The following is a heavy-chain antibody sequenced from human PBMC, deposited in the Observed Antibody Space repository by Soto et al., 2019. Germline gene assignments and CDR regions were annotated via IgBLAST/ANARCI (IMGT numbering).Heavy chain of an antibody. J-gene: IGHJ5*02. D-gene: IGHD6-13*01. CDR3: ARQAAAPGIDLWFDP. Sequence: SETLSLTCNVSGGSISSSRSYWAWFRQPPGKELEWIANIFYAGNTYYNPSLKSRVTVSVDTSKNQFSLKLDSVTAADTAVYYCARQAAAPGIDLWFDPWGQGTLVPVSS. CDR2: IFYAGNT. CDR1: GGSISSSRSY. V-gene: IGHV4-39*01.